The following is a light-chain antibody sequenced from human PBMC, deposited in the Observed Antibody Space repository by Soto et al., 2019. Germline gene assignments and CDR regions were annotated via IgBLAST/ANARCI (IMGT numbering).Light chain of an antibody. CDR2: GAS. CDR1: QSVSSN. Sequence: EIVMTQSPATLSLSPGERATRSCRASQSVSSNLAWYQQKPGQAPRLLIYGASTRATGIPARFSGSGSGTEFTLTISSLQSEDFAVYYCQQYNNWPPINCGQGTRLEIK. V-gene: IGKV3-15*01. CDR3: QQYNNWPPIN. J-gene: IGKJ5*01.